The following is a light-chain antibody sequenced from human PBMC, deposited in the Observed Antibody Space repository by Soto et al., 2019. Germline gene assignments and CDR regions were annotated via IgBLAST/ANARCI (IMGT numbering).Light chain of an antibody. CDR1: TSDVGRYNY. CDR2: DVS. V-gene: IGLV2-14*01. CDR3: NSYTSRSTYV. J-gene: IGLJ1*01. Sequence: QSVLTQPASVSGSPGQSITISCTGTTSDVGRYNYVSWYQQHPGKAPKLIIYDVSNRPSGVSNRFSGSKSGNTASLTIYGLKAEDEDDYYCNSYTSRSTYVFGTGTKLTVL.